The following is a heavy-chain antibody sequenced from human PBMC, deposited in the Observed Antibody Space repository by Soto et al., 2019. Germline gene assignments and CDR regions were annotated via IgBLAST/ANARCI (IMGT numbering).Heavy chain of an antibody. V-gene: IGHV3-74*01. CDR2: INGSGGST. J-gene: IGHJ4*02. CDR3: AKDSAGSGWFLFDY. Sequence: GGSLRLSCAASGFTFNSYWIHWVRQAPGEGLVWVSRINGSGGSTYYADSVKGRFTISRDNSKNTLYLQMNSLRAEDTAVYYCAKDSAGSGWFLFDYWGQGTLVTVSS. D-gene: IGHD6-19*01. CDR1: GFTFNSYW.